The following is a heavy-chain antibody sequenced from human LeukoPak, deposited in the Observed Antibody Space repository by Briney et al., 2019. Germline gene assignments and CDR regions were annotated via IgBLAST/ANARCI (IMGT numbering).Heavy chain of an antibody. CDR3: AKEPRIAAAGAFDY. CDR2: IRYDGSNK. Sequence: PGGPLRLSCAASGFTFSSYGMHWVRQAPGKGLEWVAFIRYDGSNKYYADSVKGRFTISRDNSKNTLYLQMNSLRAEDTAVYYCAKEPRIAAAGAFDYWGQGTLVTVSS. D-gene: IGHD6-13*01. CDR1: GFTFSSYG. V-gene: IGHV3-30*02. J-gene: IGHJ4*02.